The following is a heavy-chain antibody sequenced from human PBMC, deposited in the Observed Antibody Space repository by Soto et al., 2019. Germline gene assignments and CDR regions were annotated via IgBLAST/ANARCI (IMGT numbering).Heavy chain of an antibody. Sequence: PGGSLRLSCAASGFTFSSYGMHWVRQAPGKGLEWVADILKDGRNKNYADSVKGRFTISRDNSKNTPYLQMNSLRAEDTAVYYCGRCNGDDCHSPFDYWGQGNLVTVSS. CDR2: ILKDGRNK. J-gene: IGHJ4*02. CDR3: GRCNGDDCHSPFDY. V-gene: IGHV3-30*03. CDR1: GFTFSSYG. D-gene: IGHD2-21*02.